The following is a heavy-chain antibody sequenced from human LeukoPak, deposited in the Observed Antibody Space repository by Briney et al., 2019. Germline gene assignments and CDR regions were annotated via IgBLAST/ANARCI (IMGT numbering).Heavy chain of an antibody. CDR1: GYTFSSYA. V-gene: IGHV3-23*01. CDR2: ISGSGGGT. J-gene: IGHJ3*02. CDR3: AKDPLYAFDI. Sequence: GGSLRLSCAASGYTFSSYAMRWVPQAPGKGLEWVSAISGSGGGTYYADSVQGRFTISRDNSKNTLYLQMSSLRAEDTAVYYCAKDPLYAFDIWGQGTMVTVSS.